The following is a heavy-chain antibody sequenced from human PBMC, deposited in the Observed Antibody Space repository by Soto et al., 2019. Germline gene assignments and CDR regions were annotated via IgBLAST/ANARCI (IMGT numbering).Heavy chain of an antibody. CDR1: GYTFTSYY. V-gene: IGHV1-46*01. J-gene: IGHJ6*02. CDR3: ASRRGATIFGGGGMDV. D-gene: IGHD3-3*01. CDR2: INPSGGST. Sequence: QVQLVQSGAEVKKPGASVKVSCKASGYTFTSYYMHWVRQAPGQGLEWMGIINPSGGSTSYAQKFQGRVTITRDTSTSTVYMELSSLRSEDTAVYYCASRRGATIFGGGGMDVWGQGTTVTVSS.